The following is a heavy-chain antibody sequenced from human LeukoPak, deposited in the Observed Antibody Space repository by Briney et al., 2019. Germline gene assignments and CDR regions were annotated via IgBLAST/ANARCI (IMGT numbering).Heavy chain of an antibody. V-gene: IGHV3-48*01. J-gene: IGHJ6*02. D-gene: IGHD3-22*01. Sequence: QPGGSLRLSCAASGFTFSSYSMNWVRQAPGKRLEWVSYISSSSSTIYYADSVKGRFTISRDNAKNSLYLQMNSLRAEDTAVYYCARDLGVVVYYYYGMDVWGQGTTVTVSS. CDR1: GFTFSSYS. CDR2: ISSSSSTI. CDR3: ARDLGVVVYYYYGMDV.